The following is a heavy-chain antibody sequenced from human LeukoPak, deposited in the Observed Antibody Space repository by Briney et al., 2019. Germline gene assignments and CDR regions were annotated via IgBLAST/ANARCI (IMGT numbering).Heavy chain of an antibody. CDR1: GGTFSSYA. D-gene: IGHD3-22*01. CDR3: ASSYYYLGVWFDP. V-gene: IGHV1-69*05. Sequence: SVKVSCKASGGTFSSYAISWVRQAPGQGLEWMGRIIPIFGTANYAQKFQGRVTITTDGSTSTAYMELSSLRYEDTAVYYCASSYYYLGVWFDPWGQGTLVTVSS. J-gene: IGHJ5*02. CDR2: IIPIFGTA.